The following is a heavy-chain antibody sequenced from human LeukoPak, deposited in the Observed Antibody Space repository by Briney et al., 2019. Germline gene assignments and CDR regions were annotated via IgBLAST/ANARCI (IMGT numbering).Heavy chain of an antibody. CDR2: INHSGST. V-gene: IGHV4-59*12. D-gene: IGHD1-26*01. CDR1: GGSISSYY. CDR3: VRKDDTTTYYFDY. Sequence: PSETLSLTCTVSGGSISSYYWSWVRQPPGKGLEWIGEINHSGSTNYNPSLKSRVTMSVDKSKNQFSLKLSSVTAADTAVYYCVRKDDTTTYYFDYWGQGTLVTVSS. J-gene: IGHJ4*02.